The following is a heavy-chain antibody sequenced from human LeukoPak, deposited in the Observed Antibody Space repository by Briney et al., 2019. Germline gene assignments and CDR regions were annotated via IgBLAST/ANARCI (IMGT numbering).Heavy chain of an antibody. D-gene: IGHD1-7*01. CDR2: IYPDDSDT. J-gene: IGHJ5*02. V-gene: IGHV5-51*01. CDR3: ARREGITGTTKWFDP. CDR1: GYSFSSYW. Sequence: GESLKISCKGSGYSFSSYWIAWVRQTPGKGLEWMGIIYPDDSDTRYSPSFQGQVTISADKSISTAYLQWSSLKASDTAMYYCARREGITGTTKWFDPWGQGTLVTVSS.